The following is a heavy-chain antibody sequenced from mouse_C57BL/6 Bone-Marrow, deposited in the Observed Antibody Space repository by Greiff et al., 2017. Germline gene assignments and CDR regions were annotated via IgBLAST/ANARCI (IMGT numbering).Heavy chain of an antibody. CDR2: ISDGGSYT. V-gene: IGHV5-4*01. CDR1: GFTFSSYA. J-gene: IGHJ3*01. Sequence: EVKLQESGGGLVKPGGSLKLSCAASGFTFSSYAMSWVRQTPEKRLEWVATISDGGSYTYYPDNVKGRFTISRDNAKNNLYLQMSHLKSEDTAMYYCARDRMIGGWFAYWGQGTLVTVSA. CDR3: ARDRMIGGWFAY. D-gene: IGHD2-4*01.